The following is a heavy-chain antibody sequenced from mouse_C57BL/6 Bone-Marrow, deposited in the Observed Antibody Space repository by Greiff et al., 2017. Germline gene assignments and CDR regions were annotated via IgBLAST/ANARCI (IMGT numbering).Heavy chain of an antibody. J-gene: IGHJ1*03. CDR1: GFTFSDYY. CDR3: ARRRGYFDV. CDR2: ISNGGGST. Sequence: EVMLVESGGGLVQPGGSLKLSCAASGFTFSDYYMYWVRQTPEKRLEWVAYISNGGGSTYYPDTVKGRFTISRDKAKNTLYLQMSRLKSEDTAMYYCARRRGYFDVWGTGTTVTVSS. V-gene: IGHV5-12*01.